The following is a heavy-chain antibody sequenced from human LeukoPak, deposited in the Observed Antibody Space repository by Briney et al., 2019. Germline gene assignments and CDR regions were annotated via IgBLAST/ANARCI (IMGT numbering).Heavy chain of an antibody. D-gene: IGHD6-19*01. CDR2: IYYRWSS. V-gene: IGHV4-59*13. J-gene: IGHJ6*02. Sequence: AETLSFTSTVSAGSISSYYWRWLRQPPGKGLWWGGYIYYRWSSKYNRSLRSQVTISGDTCKNQHSLKLRSVTAADTAVYYGARDSPSGYYFYGIDVWGEGTTVTVS. CDR1: AGSISSYY. CDR3: ARDSPSGYYFYGIDV.